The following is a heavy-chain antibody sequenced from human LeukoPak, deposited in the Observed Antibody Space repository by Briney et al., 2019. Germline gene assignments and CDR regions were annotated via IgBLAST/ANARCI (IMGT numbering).Heavy chain of an antibody. D-gene: IGHD3-22*01. V-gene: IGHV3-48*03. CDR1: GFTFSSYE. CDR2: ISSSGSTI. CDR3: ARDLGYYDSSGYYRGAEYFQH. Sequence: GGSLRLSCAASGFTFSSYEMNWVRQAPGKGLEWVSYISSSGSTIYYADSVKGRFTISRDNAKNSLYLQVNSLRAEDTAVYYCARDLGYYDSSGYYRGAEYFQHWGQGTLVTVSS. J-gene: IGHJ1*01.